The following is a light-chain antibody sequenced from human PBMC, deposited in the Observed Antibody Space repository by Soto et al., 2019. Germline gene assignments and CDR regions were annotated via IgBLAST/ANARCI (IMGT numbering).Light chain of an antibody. CDR1: STDIGRYNY. V-gene: IGLV2-14*03. CDR2: DVS. CDR3: SSYTSSSTYV. Sequence: QSVLTQPASVSGSPGQSITISCTGTSTDIGRYNYVSWYHQHPGKAPKLMIYDVSNRPAGVSNRFSGSKSGNTASLTISGLPAEDEADYDCSSYTSSSTYVFGTGTKVTVL. J-gene: IGLJ1*01.